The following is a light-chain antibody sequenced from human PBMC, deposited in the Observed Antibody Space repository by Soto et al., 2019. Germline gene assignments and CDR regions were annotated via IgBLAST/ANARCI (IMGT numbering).Light chain of an antibody. CDR3: GTWDSSLSAGV. V-gene: IGLV1-51*01. Sequence: QSVLTQPPSVSAAPGQKVTISCFGSSSNIGNNYVYWYQQFPGTAPKLLIYDNNKRPSGIPDRFSGSKSGTSATLGITGLQTEDEADYYCGTWDSSLSAGVFGGGTKVTVL. J-gene: IGLJ3*02. CDR1: SSNIGNNY. CDR2: DNN.